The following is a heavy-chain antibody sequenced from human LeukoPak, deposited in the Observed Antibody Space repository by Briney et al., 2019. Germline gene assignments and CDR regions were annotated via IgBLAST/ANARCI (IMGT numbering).Heavy chain of an antibody. Sequence: GGSPRLSCAASGFTFSTYAMHWVRQAPGKGLEWVAVISYDGSNKYYADSVKGRFTISRDNSKNTLYLQMNSLRAEDTAVYYCARDPLTVRGVRCLDYWGQGTLVTVSS. V-gene: IGHV3-30*04. CDR2: ISYDGSNK. D-gene: IGHD3-10*01. CDR1: GFTFSTYA. J-gene: IGHJ4*02. CDR3: ARDPLTVRGVRCLDY.